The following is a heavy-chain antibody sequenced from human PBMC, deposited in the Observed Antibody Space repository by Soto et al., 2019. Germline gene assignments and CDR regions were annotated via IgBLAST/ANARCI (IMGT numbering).Heavy chain of an antibody. V-gene: IGHV3-23*01. Sequence: GGSLRLSCAASGFTFSSYAMSWVRQAPGKGLEWVSAISGSGGSTYYADSVKGRFTISRDNSKNTLYLQMNSLRAEDTAVYYCAKASSNRFSYNWNLYYYYYYMDVWGKGTTVTVSS. CDR3: AKASSNRFSYNWNLYYYYYYMDV. CDR2: ISGSGGST. J-gene: IGHJ6*03. D-gene: IGHD1-7*01. CDR1: GFTFSSYA.